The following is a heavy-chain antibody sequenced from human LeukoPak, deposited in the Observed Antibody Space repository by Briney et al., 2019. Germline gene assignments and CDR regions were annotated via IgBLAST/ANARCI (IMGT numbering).Heavy chain of an antibody. V-gene: IGHV3-20*04. CDR3: ARHITMIVVVITGFDY. Sequence: GGSLRLSCAASGFTFDDYGMSWVRQAPGKGLEWVSGINWNGGSTGYADSVRGRFTISRDNAKNSLYLQMNSLRAEDTALYYCARHITMIVVVITGFDYWGQGTLVTVSS. J-gene: IGHJ4*02. CDR1: GFTFDDYG. CDR2: INWNGGST. D-gene: IGHD3-22*01.